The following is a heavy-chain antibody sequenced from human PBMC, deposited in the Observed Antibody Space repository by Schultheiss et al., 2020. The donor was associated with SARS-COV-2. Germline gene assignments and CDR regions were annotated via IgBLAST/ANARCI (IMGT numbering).Heavy chain of an antibody. V-gene: IGHV3-23*01. Sequence: GGSLRLSCAASGFTFSSYAMSWVRQAPGKGLEWVSAISGSGGSTYYADSVKGRFTISRDNSKNTLYLQMNSLRAEDTAVYYCAKGSVVVPAAPGLGDYWGQGTLVTV. CDR3: AKGSVVVPAAPGLGDY. D-gene: IGHD2-2*01. CDR2: ISGSGGST. CDR1: GFTFSSYA. J-gene: IGHJ4*02.